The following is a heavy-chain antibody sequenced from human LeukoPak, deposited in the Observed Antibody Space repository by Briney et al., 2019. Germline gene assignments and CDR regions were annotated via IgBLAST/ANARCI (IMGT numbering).Heavy chain of an antibody. CDR1: GGSISSSNYY. Sequence: SETLSLTCTVSGGSISSSNYYWGWIRQPPGKGLECIVSVYYSGNTYYNPSLKSRVTISVDTSKNQFSLKLSSVTAADTAVYYCARGRIHIYSNYDWFDPWGQGTLVTVSS. V-gene: IGHV4-39*07. CDR3: ARGRIHIYSNYDWFDP. D-gene: IGHD4-11*01. J-gene: IGHJ5*02. CDR2: VYYSGNT.